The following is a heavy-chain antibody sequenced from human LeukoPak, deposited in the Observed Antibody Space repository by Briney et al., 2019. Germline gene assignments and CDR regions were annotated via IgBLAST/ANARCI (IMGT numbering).Heavy chain of an antibody. CDR2: ISYDGSNK. V-gene: IGHV3-30*01. CDR3: ARAFAGYCSSTSCYTPDY. D-gene: IGHD2-2*02. J-gene: IGHJ4*02. Sequence: GRSLRLSCAASGFTFSSYAMNWVRQAPGKGLEWVAVISYDGSNKYYADSVKGRFTISRDNSKNTLYLQMNSLRAEDTAVYYCARAFAGYCSSTSCYTPDYWGQGTLVTVSS. CDR1: GFTFSSYA.